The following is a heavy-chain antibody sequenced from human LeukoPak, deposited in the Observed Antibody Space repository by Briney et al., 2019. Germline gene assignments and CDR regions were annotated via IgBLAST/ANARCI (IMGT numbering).Heavy chain of an antibody. D-gene: IGHD3-3*01. CDR2: IRSKAYGGTA. CDR3: ARYVYGVVTSFDY. J-gene: IGHJ4*02. V-gene: IGHV3-49*04. CDR1: GFTFGDFA. Sequence: PGGSLRLSCKGSGFTFGDFAVGWVRQAPGKGLEWLGFIRSKAYGGTAEYRASVKGRFTISRDDSDYSAYLQMNSLRAEDTAVYYCARYVYGVVTSFDYWGQGTLVTVSS.